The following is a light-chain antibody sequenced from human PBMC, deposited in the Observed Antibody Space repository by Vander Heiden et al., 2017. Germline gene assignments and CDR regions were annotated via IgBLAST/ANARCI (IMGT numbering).Light chain of an antibody. CDR3: QSYDSSWSGPV. J-gene: IGLJ3*02. CDR1: SSNIGAGYD. V-gene: IGLV1-40*01. CDR2: GNN. Sequence: QSVLTQPPSLSGAHGQRVTISCTGSSSNIGAGYDVHWYQQVAGTAPKLLIYGNNNRPSGVPDRFSGSKFGTTASLAITGLQAEDEADYYCQSYDSSWSGPVFGGGTKLTVL.